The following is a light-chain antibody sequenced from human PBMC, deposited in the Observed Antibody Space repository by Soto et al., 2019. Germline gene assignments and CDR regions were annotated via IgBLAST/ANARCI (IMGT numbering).Light chain of an antibody. CDR1: STDIGSYNY. CDR3: SSYGASSTL. CDR2: DVS. V-gene: IGLV2-14*03. J-gene: IGLJ2*01. Sequence: QSALTQPASLSGSPGQSITISCTGTSTDIGSYNYVSWYQQHPGKAPTLMIFDVSYRPSGISDRFSGSKSGNTAYLTISGLQPADEADYYCSSYGASSTLFGGGTKLTVL.